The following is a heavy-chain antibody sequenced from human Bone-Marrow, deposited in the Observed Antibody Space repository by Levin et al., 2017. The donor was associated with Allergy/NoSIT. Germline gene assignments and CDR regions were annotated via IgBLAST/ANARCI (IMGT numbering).Heavy chain of an antibody. Sequence: VSGPTLVKPTQTLTLTCNFSGFSLTSSGVGVGWLRQSPGKALEWLALIYFNEDERYSPSLKSRLSITKDTSKNQVVLRMTHMDTVDTGTYYCARGGSAMVSFPYWGQGAQVTVSS. D-gene: IGHD2-8*01. J-gene: IGHJ4*02. CDR3: ARGGSAMVSFPY. CDR2: IYFNEDE. V-gene: IGHV2-5*01. CDR1: GFSLTSSGVG.